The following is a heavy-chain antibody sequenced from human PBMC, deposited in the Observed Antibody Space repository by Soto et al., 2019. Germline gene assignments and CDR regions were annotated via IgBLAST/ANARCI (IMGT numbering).Heavy chain of an antibody. CDR2: ISSSTSYV. Sequence: EVHLVESGGGLVKPGRSLRLSCAASGFTFSRYGMNWLRQAPGKGLEWVASISSSTSYVYYADSVKGRFSTSRDNAKNILYLEMYALRSEDTAVYYCARDPSEGRVGNWFESWGQGTLVTVSS. V-gene: IGHV3-21*06. J-gene: IGHJ5*01. CDR1: GFTFSRYG. D-gene: IGHD2-2*01. CDR3: ARDPSEGRVGNWFES.